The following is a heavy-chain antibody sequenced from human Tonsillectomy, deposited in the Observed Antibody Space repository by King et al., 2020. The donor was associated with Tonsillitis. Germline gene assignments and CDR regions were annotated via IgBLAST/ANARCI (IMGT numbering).Heavy chain of an antibody. Sequence: VQLVESGAEVKKPGESLRISCKGYGYSFTSYWISWVRQMPGKGLEWMGRIDPSDSYTNYSPSFQGHVTISADTSISTAYLQWNSLKASDTAIYYCARPLFFGGTYYDNWFDPWGQGPLVTVSS. CDR3: ARPLFFGGTYYDNWFDP. V-gene: IGHV5-10-1*03. CDR2: IDPSDSYT. CDR1: GYSFTSYW. D-gene: IGHD1-26*01. J-gene: IGHJ5*02.